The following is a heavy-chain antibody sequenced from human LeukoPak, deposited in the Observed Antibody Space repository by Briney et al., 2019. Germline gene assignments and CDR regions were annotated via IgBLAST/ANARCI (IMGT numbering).Heavy chain of an antibody. CDR1: GSTFDNYA. CDR2: IGISAGST. V-gene: IGHV3-23*01. J-gene: IGHJ3*01. D-gene: IGHD3-3*01. Sequence: PGGSLRLSCEASGSTFDNYAVSWVRQAPGKGLEWVSTIGISAGSTYYADAVKGRFTISRDNSKKTVILQMNRLRVEDTAVYYCAKDRWKITIGDAFGFWGQGTKVAVSS. CDR3: AKDRWKITIGDAFGF.